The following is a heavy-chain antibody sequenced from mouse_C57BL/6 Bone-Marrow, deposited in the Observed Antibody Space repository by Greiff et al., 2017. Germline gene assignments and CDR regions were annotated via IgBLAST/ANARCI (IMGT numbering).Heavy chain of an antibody. Sequence: VKLQESGAELARPGASVKLSCKASGYTFTSYGISWVKQRTGQGLEWIGEIYPRSGNTYYNEKFKGKATLTADKSSSTAYMELRSLTSEDSAVYFCARSENEGYWGQGTTLTVSS. V-gene: IGHV1-81*01. CDR3: ARSENEGY. CDR2: IYPRSGNT. J-gene: IGHJ2*01. CDR1: GYTFTSYG. D-gene: IGHD1-2*01.